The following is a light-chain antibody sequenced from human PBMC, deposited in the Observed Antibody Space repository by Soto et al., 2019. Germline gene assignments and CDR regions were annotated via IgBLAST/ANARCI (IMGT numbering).Light chain of an antibody. CDR2: VNDDGSH. CDR1: RGHSTFA. CDR3: QTWGTGIHV. V-gene: IGLV4-69*01. Sequence: QLVLTQSPSTSASLGASVNLTCTLSRGHSTFAIAWHQQQPEKGPRYLMKVNDDGSHNKGDGIPDRFSGSSAGDERYLTISNLQSEDEADYYCQTWGTGIHVFGGGTKLTVL. J-gene: IGLJ2*01.